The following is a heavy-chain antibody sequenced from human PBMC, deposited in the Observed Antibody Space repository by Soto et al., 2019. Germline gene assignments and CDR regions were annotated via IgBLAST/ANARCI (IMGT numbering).Heavy chain of an antibody. CDR1: GGSFSGYY. D-gene: IGHD1-1*01. J-gene: IGHJ5*02. Sequence: QVQLQQWGAGLLKPSETLSLTCAVYGGSFSGYYWSWIRQPPGKGLEWIGEINHSGSTNYNPSLKSRVTISVDTSKNQFSLKLSSVTAADTAVYYCARTTSRWFDPWGQGTLVTVSS. V-gene: IGHV4-34*01. CDR2: INHSGST. CDR3: ARTTSRWFDP.